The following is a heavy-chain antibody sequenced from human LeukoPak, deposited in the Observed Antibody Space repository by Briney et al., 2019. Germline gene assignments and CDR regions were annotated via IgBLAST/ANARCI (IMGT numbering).Heavy chain of an antibody. CDR1: GFTFSSYG. J-gene: IGHJ4*02. CDR2: IWYDGSNK. V-gene: IGHV3-33*03. CDR3: ALRARDY. Sequence: GGSLRLSCAASGFTFSSYGMHWVRQAPGKGLEWVAVIWYDGSNKYYADSVKGRFTISRDNAKNSLYLQMNSLRAEDTAVYYCALRARDYWGQGTLVTVSS.